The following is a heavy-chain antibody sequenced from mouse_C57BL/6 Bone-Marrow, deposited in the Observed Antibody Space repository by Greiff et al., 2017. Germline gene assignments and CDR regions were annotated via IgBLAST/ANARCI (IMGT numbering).Heavy chain of an antibody. J-gene: IGHJ3*01. Sequence: VQLQQPGAELVMPGASVQLSCKASGYTFTSYWMHWVKQRPGQGLEWIGEIDPSDSYTNYNQKFKGKSTLTVDKSSSTAYMQLSSLTSEDSAVCYCARSSLRGFAYWGQGTLFTVSA. CDR3: ARSSLRGFAY. CDR2: IDPSDSYT. V-gene: IGHV1-69*01. D-gene: IGHD6-1*01. CDR1: GYTFTSYW.